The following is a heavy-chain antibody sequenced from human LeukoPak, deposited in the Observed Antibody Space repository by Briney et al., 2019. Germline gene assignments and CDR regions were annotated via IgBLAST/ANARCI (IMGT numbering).Heavy chain of an antibody. CDR3: ARTLGCSSTSCYTGYYYYGMDV. V-gene: IGHV3-21*01. CDR1: GFTFSSYN. J-gene: IGHJ6*02. CDR2: IRSSTYI. D-gene: IGHD2-2*02. Sequence: GGSLRLSCAASGFTFSSYNMNRVRQAPGKGLEWVSSIRSSTYIYYADSVKGRFTISRDNAKNSLYLQMNSLRAEDTAVYYCARTLGCSSTSCYTGYYYYGMDVWGQGTTVTVSS.